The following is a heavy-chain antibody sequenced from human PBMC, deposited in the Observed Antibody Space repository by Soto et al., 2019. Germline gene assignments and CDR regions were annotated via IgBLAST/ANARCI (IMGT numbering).Heavy chain of an antibody. Sequence: QVQLVQSGAEVKKPGASVKVSCKASGYTFTSYGISWVRQAPGQALEWMGWISAYNGNTNYAQKLQGRDTMTTDTSTSTACMGLRSLRSDDTVVYYCAEVIGQLVQSGGYYGIDVWGEGTTVTDSS. CDR2: ISAYNGNT. D-gene: IGHD6-6*01. CDR1: GYTFTSYG. CDR3: AEVIGQLVQSGGYYGIDV. J-gene: IGHJ6*04. V-gene: IGHV1-18*04.